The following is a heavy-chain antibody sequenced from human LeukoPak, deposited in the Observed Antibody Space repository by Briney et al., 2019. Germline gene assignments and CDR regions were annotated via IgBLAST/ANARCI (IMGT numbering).Heavy chain of an antibody. CDR2: ISSGGSKE. D-gene: IGHD2-8*01. V-gene: IGHV3-30*18. J-gene: IGHJ4*02. Sequence: RPGGSLRLSCAASGFAFDAFGIHWVRQAPGKGLEWVAVISSGGSKEYYGDSVKGRFTISRDNSKNMLYLQMNSLRAEDSGVYYCAKSGGYCTDGICYHFDYWGQGTLVTVSS. CDR3: AKSGGYCTDGICYHFDY. CDR1: GFAFDAFG.